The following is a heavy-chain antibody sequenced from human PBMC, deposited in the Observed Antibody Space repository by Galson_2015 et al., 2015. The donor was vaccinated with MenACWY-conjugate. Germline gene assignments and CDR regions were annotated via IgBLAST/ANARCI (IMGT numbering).Heavy chain of an antibody. V-gene: IGHV4-34*01. CDR3: ALLWSGYYRAYYYYGMDV. Sequence: SETLSLTCAVYGGSFSGYYWSWIRQPPGKGLEWIGEINHSGSTNYNPSLKSRVTISVDTSKNQFSLKLSSVTAADTAVYYCALLWSGYYRAYYYYGMDVWGQGTTVTVSS. CDR1: GGSFSGYY. CDR2: INHSGST. D-gene: IGHD3-3*01. J-gene: IGHJ6*02.